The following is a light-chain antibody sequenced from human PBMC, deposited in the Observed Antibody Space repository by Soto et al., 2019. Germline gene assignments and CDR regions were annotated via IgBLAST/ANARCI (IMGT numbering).Light chain of an antibody. V-gene: IGKV3-20*01. J-gene: IGKJ1*01. Sequence: EIVLTQSPATLSLSPGERAILSCRASQSVNSYLAWYQQKPGQAPRLLIYDASSRATGIPDRFSGSGSGTDFTLTISRLEPEDFAVYYCQQYVRSPPSWTFGQGTKVEIK. CDR1: QSVNSY. CDR2: DAS. CDR3: QQYVRSPPSWT.